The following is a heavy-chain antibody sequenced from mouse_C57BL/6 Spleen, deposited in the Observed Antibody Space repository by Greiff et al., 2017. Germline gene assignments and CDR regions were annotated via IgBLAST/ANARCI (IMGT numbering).Heavy chain of an antibody. CDR3: ASPYYGSSLYWYFDV. D-gene: IGHD1-1*01. CDR2: INPSTGGT. J-gene: IGHJ1*03. Sequence: EVQLQQSGPELVKPGASVKISCKASGYSFTSYYMNWVKQSPEKSIEWIGEINPSTGGTTYNQKFKAKATLTVDKSSSTAYMQHKSLTSEDSAVYYCASPYYGSSLYWYFDVWGTGTTVTVSS. CDR1: GYSFTSYY. V-gene: IGHV1-42*01.